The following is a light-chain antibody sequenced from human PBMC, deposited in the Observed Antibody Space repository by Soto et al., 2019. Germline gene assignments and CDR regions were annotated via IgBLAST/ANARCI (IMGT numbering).Light chain of an antibody. CDR3: QQYSSSPWT. CDR1: QSVTNNY. CDR2: GAS. Sequence: EIVLTQSPGTLSLSPGERATISCRASQSVTNNYLAWYQQKPGQAPRLLIYGASSRATGLPDRFSGSASGTDFTLTISRLEPEDFAAYYCQQYSSSPWTFGHGTKVDIK. J-gene: IGKJ1*01. V-gene: IGKV3-20*01.